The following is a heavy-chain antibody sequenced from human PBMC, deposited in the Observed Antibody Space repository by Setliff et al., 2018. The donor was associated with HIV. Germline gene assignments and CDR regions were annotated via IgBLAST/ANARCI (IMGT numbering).Heavy chain of an antibody. CDR1: GSSISSNYY. CDR2: IDASANT. CDR3: ARIGSGWSVGWFDP. Sequence: SETLSLTCTVPGSSISSNYYWAWIRQAPGKGLEWIGCIDASANTYYIPSLKSRATISIDTSKNQLSLKLRSVTAADTAVYYCARIGSGWSVGWFDPWGQGTLVTVSS. J-gene: IGHJ5*02. V-gene: IGHV4-38-2*02. D-gene: IGHD6-13*01.